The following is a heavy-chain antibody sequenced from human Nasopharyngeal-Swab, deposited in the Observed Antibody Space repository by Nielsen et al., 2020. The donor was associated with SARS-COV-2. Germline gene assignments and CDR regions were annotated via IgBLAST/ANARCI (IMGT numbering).Heavy chain of an antibody. CDR1: GFTFSSYA. J-gene: IGHJ5*02. CDR2: ISGSGGST. Sequence: GGSLRLSCAASGFTFSSYAMSWVRQAPGKGLEWVSAISGSGGSTYYADSVKGRFTISRDNSKNALYLQMNSLRAEDTAVYYCAKDPDGDYGGNWFDPGAREPWSPSPQ. D-gene: IGHD4-17*01. CDR3: AKDPDGDYGGNWFDP. V-gene: IGHV3-23*01.